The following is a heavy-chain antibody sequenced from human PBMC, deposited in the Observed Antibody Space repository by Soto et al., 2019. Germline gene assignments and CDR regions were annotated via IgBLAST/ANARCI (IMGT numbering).Heavy chain of an antibody. J-gene: IGHJ6*02. CDR1: GGTFSSYA. V-gene: IGHV1-69*13. CDR2: IIPIFGTA. CDR3: ASGSYYKTAQTGNNYYYYGMDV. D-gene: IGHD3-10*01. Sequence: ASVKVSCKASGGTFSSYAISWVRQAPGQGLEWMGGIIPIFGTANYAQKFQGRVTITADESTSTAYMGLSSLRSEDTAVYYCASGSYYKTAQTGNNYYYYGMDVWGQGTTVTVSS.